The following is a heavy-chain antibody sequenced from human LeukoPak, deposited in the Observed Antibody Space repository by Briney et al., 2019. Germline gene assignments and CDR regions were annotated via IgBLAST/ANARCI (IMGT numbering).Heavy chain of an antibody. CDR2: ISYDGSNK. D-gene: IGHD6-19*01. V-gene: IGHV3-30*04. Sequence: PGGSLRLSCAASGFTFSSYAMHWVRQAPGKGLEWVAVISYDGSNKYYADSVKGRFTISRDNSKNTLYLQMNSLRAEDTAVYYCATEVIRSGWYLFDYWGQGTLVTVSS. J-gene: IGHJ4*02. CDR3: ATEVIRSGWYLFDY. CDR1: GFTFSSYA.